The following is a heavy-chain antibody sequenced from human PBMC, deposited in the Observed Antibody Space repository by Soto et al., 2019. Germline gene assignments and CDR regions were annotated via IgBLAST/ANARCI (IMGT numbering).Heavy chain of an antibody. D-gene: IGHD5-12*01. Sequence: GGSLRLSCAASGFTFRNYWMHWVRQAPGEGLVWVSRISSDESSTSYADSVKGRFTISRDNSKNTLYLQMNSLRAEDTAVYYCARAKYSGNPYYFDQWGQGSLVTVSS. V-gene: IGHV3-74*01. J-gene: IGHJ4*02. CDR3: ARAKYSGNPYYFDQ. CDR1: GFTFRNYW. CDR2: ISSDESST.